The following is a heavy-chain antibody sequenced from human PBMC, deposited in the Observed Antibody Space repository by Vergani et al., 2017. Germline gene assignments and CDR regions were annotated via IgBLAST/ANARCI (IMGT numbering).Heavy chain of an antibody. Sequence: QVQLQESGPGLVKPSETLSLTCTVSGGSISSYYWSWIRQPAGKGLEWIGRIYTSGSTNYNPSLKSRVTMSVDTSKNQFSLKLSSVTAADTAVYYCARDYCSGGSCYSGYYYYYMDVWGKGTTVTFSS. D-gene: IGHD2-15*01. CDR2: IYTSGST. CDR1: GGSISSYY. V-gene: IGHV4-4*07. J-gene: IGHJ6*03. CDR3: ARDYCSGGSCYSGYYYYYMDV.